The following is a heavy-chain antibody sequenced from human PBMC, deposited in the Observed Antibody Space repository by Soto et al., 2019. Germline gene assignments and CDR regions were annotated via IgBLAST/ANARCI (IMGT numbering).Heavy chain of an antibody. CDR3: AKASGWFGEFDY. CDR2: ISGSGGST. J-gene: IGHJ4*02. CDR1: GFTFSSYA. D-gene: IGHD3-10*01. Sequence: EVQLLESGGGLVQPGGSLRLSCAASGFTFSSYAMSWVRQAPGKGLEWVSAISGSGGSTYYADSVKGRFTISRDNSKNTLYLQMNSLRSEDTAVYYCAKASGWFGEFDYWGQGTLVTVSS. V-gene: IGHV3-23*01.